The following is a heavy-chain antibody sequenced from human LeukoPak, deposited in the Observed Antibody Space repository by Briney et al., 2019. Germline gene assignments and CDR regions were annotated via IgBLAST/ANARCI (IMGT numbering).Heavy chain of an antibody. J-gene: IGHJ5*02. V-gene: IGHV3-74*01. D-gene: IGHD4-11*01. Sequence: PGGSLRLSCAASGFSFSSHWMHWVRQTPGKGLVWVARINGDGTTSSHADSVKGRFTISRDNAKNTLYLQMNSLRAEDTAVYYCAKDRAVTTFAPGVNWFDPWGQGTLVTVSS. CDR2: INGDGTTS. CDR1: GFSFSSHW. CDR3: AKDRAVTTFAPGVNWFDP.